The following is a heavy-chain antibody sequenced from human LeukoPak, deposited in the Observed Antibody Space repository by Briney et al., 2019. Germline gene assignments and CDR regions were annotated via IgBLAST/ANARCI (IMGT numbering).Heavy chain of an antibody. V-gene: IGHV1-8*02. CDR2: VNPNSGNT. D-gene: IGHD3-10*01. CDR1: GYIFTSYG. Sequence: ASVKVSCKASGYIFTSYGFSWVRQAPGQGLEWMGWVNPNSGNTGYAQKFQGRVTMTRNTSISTAYMELSSLRSEDTAVYYCARIWFGELLAYWGQGTLVTVSS. CDR3: ARIWFGELLAY. J-gene: IGHJ4*02.